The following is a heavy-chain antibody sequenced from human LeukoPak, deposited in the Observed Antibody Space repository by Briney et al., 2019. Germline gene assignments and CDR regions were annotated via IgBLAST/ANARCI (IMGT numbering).Heavy chain of an antibody. CDR3: ARENGYCSSTSCYLRAFDI. V-gene: IGHV1-2*02. CDR1: GYTFTGYY. Sequence: GASVKVSCKASGYTFTGYYMHWVRQAPGQGLEWMGWINPNSGGTNYAQKLQGRVTMTTDTSTSTAYMELRSLRSDDTAVYYCARENGYCSSTSCYLRAFDIWGQGTMVTVSS. D-gene: IGHD2-2*01. J-gene: IGHJ3*02. CDR2: INPNSGGT.